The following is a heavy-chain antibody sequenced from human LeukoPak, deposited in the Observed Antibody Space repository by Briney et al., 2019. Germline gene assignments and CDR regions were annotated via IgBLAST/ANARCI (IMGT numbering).Heavy chain of an antibody. CDR2: MFYSGGT. Sequence: SETLSLTCTVSAGSISTNYWTWNRKPPGKGLEWVGYMFYSGGTEYNPSLYSRVTISVDTSKNHFSLKLRSVTAADTALYYCARGTWELLGGFDYWGQGILVTVSS. V-gene: IGHV4-59*01. J-gene: IGHJ4*02. CDR3: ARGTWELLGGFDY. CDR1: AGSISTNY. D-gene: IGHD1-26*01.